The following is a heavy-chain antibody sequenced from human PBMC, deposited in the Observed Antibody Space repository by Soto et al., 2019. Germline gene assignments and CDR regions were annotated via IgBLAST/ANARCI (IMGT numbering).Heavy chain of an antibody. CDR3: ARQAGDYYYYGMDV. Sequence: SETLSLTCTVSGGSISSSSYYWGWIRQPPGKGLEWIGSIYYSGSTYYNPSLKSRVTISVDTSKNQFSLKLSSVTAADTAVYYCARQAGDYYYYGMDVWGQGTTVTVSS. D-gene: IGHD3-10*01. V-gene: IGHV4-39*01. J-gene: IGHJ6*02. CDR1: GGSISSSSYY. CDR2: IYYSGST.